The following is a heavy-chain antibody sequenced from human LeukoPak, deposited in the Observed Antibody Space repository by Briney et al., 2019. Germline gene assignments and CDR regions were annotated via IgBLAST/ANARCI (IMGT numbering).Heavy chain of an antibody. CDR2: ISSTSTI. J-gene: IGHJ6*02. CDR1: GFTFSTYG. D-gene: IGHD1-1*01. V-gene: IGHV3-48*01. CDR3: ARLTTGTFPWYYYGMDV. Sequence: PGGSLRLSCAASGFTFSTYGVNWVRQAPGKGLEWVSYISSTSTIYYADSVKGRFTISRDNAKNSLYLQMSSLRAEDTAVYCCARLTTGTFPWYYYGMDVWGQGATVTVSS.